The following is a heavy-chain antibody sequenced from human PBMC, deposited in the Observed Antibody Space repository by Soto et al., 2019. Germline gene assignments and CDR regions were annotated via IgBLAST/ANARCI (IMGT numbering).Heavy chain of an antibody. Sequence: GGSLRLSCAASGLTLSRYPMSWVRQAPGKGLQWVSSISVDGGSTYYPDSVKGRFTISRDSSNNTLYLQMNSLRAEDTAAYYCAKDGIRGIHIDNWGQGTLVTVSS. CDR1: GLTLSRYP. CDR3: AKDGIRGIHIDN. CDR2: ISVDGGST. V-gene: IGHV3-23*01. J-gene: IGHJ4*02.